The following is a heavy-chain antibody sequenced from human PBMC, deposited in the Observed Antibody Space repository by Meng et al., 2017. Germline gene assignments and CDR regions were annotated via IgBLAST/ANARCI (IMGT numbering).Heavy chain of an antibody. CDR3: ARGSKGYSSGWYKY. J-gene: IGHJ4*02. V-gene: IGHV4-34*01. D-gene: IGHD6-19*01. Sequence: SQTLSLTCAVYGGSFSGYYWSWIRQPPGKALEWMGEINHSGSTNYNPSLKRRVTISVDTSKNQFYLKLSPVTAADTAVYYCARGSKGYSSGWYKYWGQGTLVTVSS. CDR2: INHSGST. CDR1: GGSFSGYY.